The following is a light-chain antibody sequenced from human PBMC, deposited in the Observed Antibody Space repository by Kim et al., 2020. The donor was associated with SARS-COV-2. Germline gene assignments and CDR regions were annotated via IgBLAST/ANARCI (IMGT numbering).Light chain of an antibody. J-gene: IGLJ3*02. CDR1: SSNIGAGYD. CDR3: QSYDSSLSGWV. Sequence: QRVTSSCTGSSSNIGAGYDVHWYQQLPGTAPKHLIYGNSNRPSGVPDRFSGSKSGTSASLAITGLQAEDEADYYCQSYDSSLSGWVFGGGTKLTVL. V-gene: IGLV1-40*01. CDR2: GNS.